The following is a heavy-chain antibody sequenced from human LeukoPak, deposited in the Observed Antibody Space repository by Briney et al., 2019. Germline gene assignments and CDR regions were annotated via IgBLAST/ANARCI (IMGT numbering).Heavy chain of an antibody. J-gene: IGHJ4*02. CDR1: GYSISSGYF. V-gene: IGHV4-38-2*01. CDR2: IYHSGST. D-gene: IGHD3-22*01. Sequence: PSETLSLTCAVSGYSISSGYFRAWIRQPPGKGLEWIGNIYHSGSTYYNPSLKSRVTISVDTSKNQFSLKLSSVAAADTAVYYCARYYYDSSGYYWGNFDYWGQGTLVTVSS. CDR3: ARYYYDSSGYYWGNFDY.